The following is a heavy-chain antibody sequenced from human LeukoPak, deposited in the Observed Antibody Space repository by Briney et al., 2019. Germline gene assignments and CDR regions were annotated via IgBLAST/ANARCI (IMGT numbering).Heavy chain of an antibody. V-gene: IGHV1-2*02. CDR1: GYTFTGYY. J-gene: IGHJ4*02. CDR2: INPNSGGT. CDR3: ARLFTVTTSDFDY. D-gene: IGHD4-17*01. Sequence: GASVKVSCKASGYTFTGYYMHWVRQAPGQGLEWMGWINPNSGGTNYAQKFQGRVTMTRDTSISTAYMELSRLRSDDTAVYYCARLFTVTTSDFDYWGQGTLVTVSS.